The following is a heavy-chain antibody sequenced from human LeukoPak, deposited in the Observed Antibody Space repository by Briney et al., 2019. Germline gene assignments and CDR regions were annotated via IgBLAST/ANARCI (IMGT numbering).Heavy chain of an antibody. D-gene: IGHD3-16*01. J-gene: IGHJ4*02. CDR1: EFTFSSYN. CDR2: IKQDGSEK. CDR3: VREGNYVFDY. Sequence: GGSLRLSCVASEFTFSSYNMNWVRQAPGKGLEWVANIKQDGSEKYYVDSVKGRFTISRDNAKNSLYLQMNSLRAEDTALYYCVREGNYVFDYWGQGALVTVSS. V-gene: IGHV3-7*01.